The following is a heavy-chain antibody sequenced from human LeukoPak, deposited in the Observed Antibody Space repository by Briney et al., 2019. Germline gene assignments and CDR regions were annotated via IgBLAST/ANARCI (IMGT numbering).Heavy chain of an antibody. D-gene: IGHD2-15*01. CDR1: GFTFSRYW. Sequence: GGSLRLSCAASGFTFSRYWMSWVRQAPGNGLEWVANIDQDGSEKYYVDSMKGRITISRDTAKNSLYLQMNSLRAEDTAVYYCARDYCSYCRGSWAFDIWGQGTMVTAAS. V-gene: IGHV3-7*03. J-gene: IGHJ3*02. CDR2: IDQDGSEK. CDR3: ARDYCSYCRGSWAFDI.